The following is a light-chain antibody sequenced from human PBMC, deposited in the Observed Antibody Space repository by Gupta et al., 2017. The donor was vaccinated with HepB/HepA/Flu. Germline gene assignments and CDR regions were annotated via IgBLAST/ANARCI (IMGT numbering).Light chain of an antibody. V-gene: IGKV4-1*01. J-gene: IGKJ5*01. CDR1: QNVLYSNNKDF. CDR2: WAS. CDR3: QREDDTPIT. Sequence: DIVMTQSPDSLAVSLGERATINCKSSQNVLYSNNKDFLAWYQQKPGHPPKLLISWASTRESGVPDRFSGSGSGTYFTLTISILHAEDVAVYYCQREDDTPITFGQGTQLEIK.